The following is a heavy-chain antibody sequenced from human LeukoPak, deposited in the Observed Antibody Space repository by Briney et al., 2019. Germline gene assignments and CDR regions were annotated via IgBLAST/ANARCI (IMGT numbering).Heavy chain of an antibody. V-gene: IGHV1-69*02. CDR2: IIPILGIA. CDR3: ATAGTGLQDWFDP. J-gene: IGHJ5*02. D-gene: IGHD6-13*01. CDR1: GGTFSSYT. Sequence: ASVKVSCKASGGTFSSYTISWVRQVPGQGLEWMGRIIPILGIANYAQKFQGRVTITADKSTSTAYMELSSLRSEDTAVYYCATAGTGLQDWFDPWGQGTLVTVSS.